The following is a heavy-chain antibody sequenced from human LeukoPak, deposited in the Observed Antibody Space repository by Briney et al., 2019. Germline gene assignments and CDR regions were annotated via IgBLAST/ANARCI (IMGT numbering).Heavy chain of an antibody. Sequence: SETLSLTCTVSGGSISSYYWSWIRQPPGKGLEWIGYIYYSGSTNYNPSLKSRVTISVDTSKNQFSLKLSSVTAADTAVYYCARGGYSSSSAWYFDLWGRGTLVTVSS. D-gene: IGHD6-6*01. CDR3: ARGGYSSSSAWYFDL. V-gene: IGHV4-59*01. J-gene: IGHJ2*01. CDR2: IYYSGST. CDR1: GGSISSYY.